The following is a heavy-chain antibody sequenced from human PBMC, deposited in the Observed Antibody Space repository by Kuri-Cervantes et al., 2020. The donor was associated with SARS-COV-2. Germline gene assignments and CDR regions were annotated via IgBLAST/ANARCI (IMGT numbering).Heavy chain of an antibody. J-gene: IGHJ5*02. CDR1: GYTFTSYG. V-gene: IGHV1-18*01. D-gene: IGHD3-3*01. CDR3: ARDPTYYDFWSGYSRGNWFDP. CDR2: ISAYNGNT. Sequence: ASVKVSCKASGYTFTSYGISWVRQAPGQGLEWMGWISAYNGNTNYAQKLQGRVTMTTDTSTSTAYMELRSLRSDDTAVYYCARDPTYYDFWSGYSRGNWFDPWGQGTLVTVSS.